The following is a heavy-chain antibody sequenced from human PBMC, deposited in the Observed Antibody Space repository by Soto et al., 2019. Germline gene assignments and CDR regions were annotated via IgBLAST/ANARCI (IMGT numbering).Heavy chain of an antibody. J-gene: IGHJ2*01. V-gene: IGHV1-46*01. CDR3: ARVPSDPTRGYYDSRGGWYFDL. Sequence: QVQLVQSGAEVKKPGASVKVSCKASGYTFTSYYMHWVRQAPGQGLEWMGIINPSGGSTSYAQKFQGRVTMTRDTSTSTVYMELSSLRSEDTAVYYCARVPSDPTRGYYDSRGGWYFDLWGRGTLVTVSS. D-gene: IGHD3-22*01. CDR2: INPSGGST. CDR1: GYTFTSYY.